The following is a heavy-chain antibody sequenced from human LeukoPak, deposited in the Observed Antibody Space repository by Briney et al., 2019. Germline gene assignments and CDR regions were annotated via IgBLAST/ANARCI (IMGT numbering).Heavy chain of an antibody. V-gene: IGHV3-23*01. J-gene: IGHJ3*02. Sequence: GGSLRLSCAASGFTFRSFAVSWVRQAPGKGLEWVSVISGSGDSTYYADSVKGRFTISRDNSKNTLYLQMNSLRAEDTAIYYCTKGVVLTIFGMAWHAFDIWGQGTMVTVSS. CDR3: TKGVVLTIFGMAWHAFDI. D-gene: IGHD3-3*01. CDR2: ISGSGDST. CDR1: GFTFRSFA.